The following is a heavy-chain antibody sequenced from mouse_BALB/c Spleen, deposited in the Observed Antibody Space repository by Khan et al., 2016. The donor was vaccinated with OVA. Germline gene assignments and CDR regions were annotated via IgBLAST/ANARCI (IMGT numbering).Heavy chain of an antibody. Sequence: QIQLVQSGPELKKPGASVKISCKASGYTFTNYGMNWVKQAPEQGLKWMGWINPYTGEPTYADDFKGRFVFSLETSASTAYMQMSNPKNEDMATYYCARSCSRWDSDVWGEGTTLTVSS. CDR2: INPYTGEP. V-gene: IGHV9-1*02. CDR3: ARSCSRWDSDV. D-gene: IGHD3-3*01. J-gene: IGHJ1*01. CDR1: GYTFTNYG.